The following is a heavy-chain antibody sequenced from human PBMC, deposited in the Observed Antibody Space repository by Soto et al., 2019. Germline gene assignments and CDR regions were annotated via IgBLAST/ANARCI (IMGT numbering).Heavy chain of an antibody. J-gene: IGHJ4*02. CDR2: IWYDGSTK. CDR1: GFTFRNHG. Sequence: QVQLMESGGGVVQPGRSLRLSCAASGFTFRNHGMHWVRQAPGKGLEWVAVIWYDGSTKYYADSVKGRFTISRDNSKNTLDLQMSSLRAEDTALYYCVRDIYSKYGDLWGQGTLVTVSS. D-gene: IGHD4-4*01. CDR3: VRDIYSKYGDL. V-gene: IGHV3-33*01.